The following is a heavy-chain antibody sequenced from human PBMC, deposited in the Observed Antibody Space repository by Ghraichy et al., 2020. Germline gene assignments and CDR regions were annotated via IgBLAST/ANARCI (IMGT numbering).Heavy chain of an antibody. J-gene: IGHJ1*01. CDR3: ARYCSSTSCYPPTEYFQH. V-gene: IGHV1-18*01. CDR1: GYTFTSYG. CDR2: ISAYNGDT. D-gene: IGHD2-2*01. Sequence: ASVKVSCKASGYTFTSYGISWVRQAPGQGLEWMGWISAYNGDTNYAQKLQGRVTMTTDTSTSTAYMELRSLRSDDTVVYYCARYCSSTSCYPPTEYFQHWGQGTLVTVSS.